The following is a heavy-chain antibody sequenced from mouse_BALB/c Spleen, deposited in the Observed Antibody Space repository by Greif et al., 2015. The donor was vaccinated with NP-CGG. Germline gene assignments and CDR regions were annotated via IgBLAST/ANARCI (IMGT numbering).Heavy chain of an antibody. CDR3: TRSWDSYFDY. CDR2: INPSNGGT. CDR1: GYTFTSYY. D-gene: IGHD3-3*01. Sequence: QVQLQQPGAELVKPGASVKLSCKASGYTFTSYYMYWVKQRPGQGLEWIGEINPSNGGTNFNEKFKSKATLTVDKSFSTAYMQLSSLTSEDSAVYYCTRSWDSYFDYWGQGTTLTVSS. V-gene: IGHV1S81*02. J-gene: IGHJ2*01.